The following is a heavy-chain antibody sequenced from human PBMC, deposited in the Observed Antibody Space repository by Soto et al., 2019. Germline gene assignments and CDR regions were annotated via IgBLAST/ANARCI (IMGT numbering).Heavy chain of an antibody. Sequence: SETLSLTCTVSGGSISSYYWSWIRQPPGKGLEWIGYIYYSGSTNYNPSHKSRVTISVDTSKNQFSLKLSSVTAADTAVYYCARRYGSAFDIWGQGTMVTVSS. CDR2: IYYSGST. CDR3: ARRYGSAFDI. J-gene: IGHJ3*02. CDR1: GGSISSYY. V-gene: IGHV4-59*01. D-gene: IGHD3-10*01.